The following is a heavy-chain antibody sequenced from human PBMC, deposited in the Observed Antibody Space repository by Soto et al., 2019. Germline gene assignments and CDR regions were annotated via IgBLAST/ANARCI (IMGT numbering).Heavy chain of an antibody. CDR1: GGSISSGGYY. D-gene: IGHD6-6*01. Sequence: QVQLQESGPGLVKPSQTLSLTCTVSGGSISSGGYYWTWIRQHPGKGLAWIGYNYYSGITYYTPSLKSRFTTSLDTSKHQSPLKLSAVTAADTAVYYCARGSSIAGLYYGMDVWGQGTTVTVSS. J-gene: IGHJ6*02. CDR2: NYYSGIT. CDR3: ARGSSIAGLYYGMDV. V-gene: IGHV4-31*03.